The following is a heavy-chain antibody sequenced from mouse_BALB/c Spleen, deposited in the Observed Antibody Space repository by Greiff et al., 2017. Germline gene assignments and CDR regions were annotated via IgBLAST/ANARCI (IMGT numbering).Heavy chain of an antibody. D-gene: IGHD2-2*01. J-gene: IGHJ3*01. CDR1: GYTFTSYW. Sequence: QVQLQQPGAELVKPGASVKLSCKASGYTFTSYWMHWVRQRPGQGLEWIGEINPSNGRTNYNEKFKSKATLTVDKSSSTAYMQLSSLTSEDSAVYYCARRGGNLIYYGYEAWFAYWGQGTLVTVSA. V-gene: IGHV1S81*02. CDR3: ARRGGNLIYYGYEAWFAY. CDR2: INPSNGRT.